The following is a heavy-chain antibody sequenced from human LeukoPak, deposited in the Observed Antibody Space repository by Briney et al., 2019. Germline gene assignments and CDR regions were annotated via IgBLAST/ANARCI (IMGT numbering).Heavy chain of an antibody. Sequence: SQTLSLTCAISGDSVSSSSAAWNWIRQSPSRGLEWLGRTYYRSKWYNDYAVSVKSRITINPDTSKNQFSLQLNSVTPEDTAVYYCARDLIVVVPAAISYYGMDVWGQGTTVTASS. V-gene: IGHV6-1*01. CDR2: TYYRSKWYN. CDR3: ARDLIVVVPAAISYYGMDV. CDR1: GDSVSSSSAA. D-gene: IGHD2-2*01. J-gene: IGHJ6*02.